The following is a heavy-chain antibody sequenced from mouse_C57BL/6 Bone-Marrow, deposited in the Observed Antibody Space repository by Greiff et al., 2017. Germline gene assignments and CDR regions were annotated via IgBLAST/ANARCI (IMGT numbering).Heavy chain of an antibody. CDR1: GFTFSDYG. V-gene: IGHV5-17*01. CDR3: ARPNYSSWFAC. J-gene: IGHJ3*01. D-gene: IGHD2-1*01. CDR2: ISSGSSTI. Sequence: EVMLVESGGGLVKPGGSLKLSCAASGFTFSDYGMHWVRQAPEKGLEWVAYISSGSSTIYYADTVKGRFTISRDNAKNTLFLPMTSLRSEDTAMYYCARPNYSSWFACWGQGTLVTVSA.